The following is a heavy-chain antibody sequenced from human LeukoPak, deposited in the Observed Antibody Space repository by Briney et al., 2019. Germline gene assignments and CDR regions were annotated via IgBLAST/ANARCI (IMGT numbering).Heavy chain of an antibody. Sequence: GGSLRLSCAASQFTLSDYYVNWIRQAPGRGLEWVSYISSRGHTIYYAASVKGRFTISRDDAKNEVYLQMTGLRAEDTALYYCATEVEYSTNCLDTWGQGTMVTVSS. D-gene: IGHD6-13*01. V-gene: IGHV3-11*04. CDR2: ISSRGHTI. CDR1: QFTLSDYY. CDR3: ATEVEYSTNCLDT. J-gene: IGHJ3*01.